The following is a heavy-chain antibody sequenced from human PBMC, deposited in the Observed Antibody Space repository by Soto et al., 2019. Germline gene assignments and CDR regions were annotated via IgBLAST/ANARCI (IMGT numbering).Heavy chain of an antibody. CDR2: ISDGGST. Sequence: ETLSLTCNVSGGSIYTYYWNWIRQSPGKGLEWIGYISDGGSTNYNPSLKSRVTISVDTSNNQFSLKLSSVTAADTAVYYCARGEGSIFGVFIPYYFDYWGQGTLVTVSS. D-gene: IGHD3-3*01. J-gene: IGHJ4*02. CDR3: ARGEGSIFGVFIPYYFDY. V-gene: IGHV4-59*01. CDR1: GGSIYTYY.